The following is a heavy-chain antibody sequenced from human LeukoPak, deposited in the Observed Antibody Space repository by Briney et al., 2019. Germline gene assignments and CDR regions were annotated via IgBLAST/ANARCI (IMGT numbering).Heavy chain of an antibody. CDR3: ARGRGSGSYYPFDY. D-gene: IGHD3-10*01. J-gene: IGHJ4*02. Sequence: SETLSLTCTVSGYSISSGYYWGWIRQPPGKGLEWIGSIYYSGNTYYNPSVKSRVTISVNTSKNQFSLNLSSVTAADTAVYYCARGRGSGSYYPFDYWGQGTLVTVSS. CDR1: GYSISSGYY. CDR2: IYYSGNT. V-gene: IGHV4-38-2*02.